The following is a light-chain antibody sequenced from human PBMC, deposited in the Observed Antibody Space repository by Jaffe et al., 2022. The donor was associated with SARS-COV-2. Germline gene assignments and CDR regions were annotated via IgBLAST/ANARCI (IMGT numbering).Light chain of an antibody. V-gene: IGKV3-15*01. Sequence: ETVMTQSPATLSVSPGERATLSCRASQSVSSNLAWYQQKPGQAPRLLISGASTRATGIPARFSGSGSGTEFTLTISSLQSEDFAVYYCQQYSNWPTFGGGTKVEIK. J-gene: IGKJ4*01. CDR1: QSVSSN. CDR3: QQYSNWPT. CDR2: GAS.